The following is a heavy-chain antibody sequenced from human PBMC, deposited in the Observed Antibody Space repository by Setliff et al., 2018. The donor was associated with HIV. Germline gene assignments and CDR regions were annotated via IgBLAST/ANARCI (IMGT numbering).Heavy chain of an antibody. J-gene: IGHJ4*02. Sequence: RASVKVSCKASGGTFSSYAISWVRQAPGQGLEWMGGIIPIFGTANYAQKFQGRVTITADESTSTAYMELSSLRSEDTAVYYCARGGGDGLSLRFYFDYWGQGTLVTVSS. CDR3: ARGGGDGLSLRFYFDY. V-gene: IGHV1-69*13. CDR1: GGTFSSYA. D-gene: IGHD3-16*01. CDR2: IIPIFGTA.